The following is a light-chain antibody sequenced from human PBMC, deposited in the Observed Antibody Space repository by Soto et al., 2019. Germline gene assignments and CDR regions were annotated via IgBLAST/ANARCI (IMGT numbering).Light chain of an antibody. Sequence: EIVMTQSPATLSVSPGERATLSCRASQSISSELAWYQQKPGQPPRLHISGASTRATGVPARFTGSGSGSDFTLTISGLQSEDFAVYYCQQCHNWPLTFGQGTRLEI. CDR3: QQCHNWPLT. CDR1: QSISSE. CDR2: GAS. V-gene: IGKV3-15*01. J-gene: IGKJ2*01.